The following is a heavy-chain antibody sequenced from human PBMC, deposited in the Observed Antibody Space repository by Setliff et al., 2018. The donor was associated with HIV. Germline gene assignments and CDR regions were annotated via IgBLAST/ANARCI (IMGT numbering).Heavy chain of an antibody. CDR3: ARSPEWGGGGIDY. Sequence: SETLSLTCTLSGGSFGRYYWSWIRQSAGKGLEWLGYVYFTGHTNYNPSLQSRVTISVDTSKNQFSLRLNSLTAADTAVYYCARSPEWGGGGIDYWGQGTLVTVPQ. CDR1: GGSFGRYY. J-gene: IGHJ4*02. CDR2: VYFTGHT. V-gene: IGHV4-4*09. D-gene: IGHD1-26*01.